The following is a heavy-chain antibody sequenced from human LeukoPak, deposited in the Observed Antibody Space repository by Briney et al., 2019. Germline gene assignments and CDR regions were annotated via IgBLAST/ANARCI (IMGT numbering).Heavy chain of an antibody. J-gene: IGHJ4*02. V-gene: IGHV3-64*02. CDR2: INTDGRIT. CDR3: TSDGGSFCDFDY. D-gene: IGHD1-26*01. Sequence: GGSLGLSCVASGFSFRNYAIHWVRQAPGKGLEYVSVINTDGRITYYADSVKGRFTISRDNSKNTVYLQMGSLRGEDMAVYYCTSDGGSFCDFDYWGQGALVTVSS. CDR1: GFSFRNYA.